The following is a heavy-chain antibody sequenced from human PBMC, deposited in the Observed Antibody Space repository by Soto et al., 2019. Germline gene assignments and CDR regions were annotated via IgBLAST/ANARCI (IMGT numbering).Heavy chain of an antibody. Sequence: ASVKVSCKASGYTFTGYYMHWVRQAPGQGLEWMGWINPNSGGTNYAQKFQGRVTMTRDTSISTAYMELSRLRSDDTAVYYCAWEYSSSWLFDPWGQGTLVTSPQ. D-gene: IGHD6-13*01. CDR3: AWEYSSSWLFDP. CDR1: GYTFTGYY. J-gene: IGHJ5*02. CDR2: INPNSGGT. V-gene: IGHV1-2*02.